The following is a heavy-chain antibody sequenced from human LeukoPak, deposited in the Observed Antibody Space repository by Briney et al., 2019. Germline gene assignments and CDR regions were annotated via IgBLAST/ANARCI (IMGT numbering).Heavy chain of an antibody. CDR3: ARSRVKRYSSGWTFDY. D-gene: IGHD6-19*01. Sequence: ASVKVSCKASGYTFSNYGISWVRQAPGQGFEWMGWISSYNDNTNYAQKLQGRVTMTTDTSTSTAYMELRSLRSDDTAVYYCARSRVKRYSSGWTFDYWGQGTLVTVSS. V-gene: IGHV1-18*01. J-gene: IGHJ4*02. CDR1: GYTFSNYG. CDR2: ISSYNDNT.